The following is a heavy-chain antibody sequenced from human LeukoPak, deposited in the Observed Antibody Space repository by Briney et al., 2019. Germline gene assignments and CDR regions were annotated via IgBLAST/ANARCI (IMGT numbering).Heavy chain of an antibody. CDR3: TCCSGGSCYSGGHYYYGMDV. Sequence: SQTLSLTCTVSGGSISSGGYYWSWIRQHPGKGLEWIGYIYYSGSTYYNPSLKSRVTISVDTSKNQFSLKLSSVTAADTAVYYCTCCSGGSCYSGGHYYYGMDVWGQGTTVTVSS. D-gene: IGHD2-15*01. V-gene: IGHV4-31*03. J-gene: IGHJ6*02. CDR1: GGSISSGGYY. CDR2: IYYSGST.